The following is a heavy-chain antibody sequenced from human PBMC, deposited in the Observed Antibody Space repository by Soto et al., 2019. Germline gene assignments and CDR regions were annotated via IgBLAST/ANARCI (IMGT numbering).Heavy chain of an antibody. J-gene: IGHJ5*02. CDR2: IYYSGST. V-gene: IGHV4-59*01. CDR1: GGSISSYY. CDR3: ARASYSSSSSWWFDP. Sequence: QVQLQESGPGLVKPSETLSLTCTVSGGSISSYYWSWIRQPPGKGLEWIGYIYYSGSTNYNPSLKSRVTISVDTSKNQFSLKLSSVTAADTAVYYCARASYSSSSSWWFDPWGQGTLVTVSS. D-gene: IGHD6-6*01.